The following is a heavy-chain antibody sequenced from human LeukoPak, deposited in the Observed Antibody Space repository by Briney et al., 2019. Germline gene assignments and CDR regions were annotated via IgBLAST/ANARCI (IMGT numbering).Heavy chain of an antibody. Sequence: SGGSRRLSCAASGFTLGDYYMRGIRGAPGKGVEWVSYSSSSGSTIYYADSVKGRFAISRDNAKNSLYLQMNSLRAEDTSVYYCARRRDFIDYWGQGTLVTVSS. V-gene: IGHV3-11*01. CDR3: ARRRDFIDY. D-gene: IGHD3/OR15-3a*01. CDR1: GFTLGDYY. J-gene: IGHJ4*02. CDR2: SSSSGSTI.